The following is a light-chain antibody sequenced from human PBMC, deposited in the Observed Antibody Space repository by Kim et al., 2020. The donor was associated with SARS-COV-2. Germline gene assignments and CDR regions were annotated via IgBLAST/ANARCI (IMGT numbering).Light chain of an antibody. V-gene: IGLV3-1*01. CDR2: QNN. CDR3: QTWDSSTYV. CDR1: RLGDKY. J-gene: IGLJ1*01. Sequence: VPPGQTATITCSGDRLGDKYACWYQQKPGQSPVLVIYQNNKRPSGIPERFSGSNSGNTATLTISGTQAMDEADYYCQTWDSSTYVFGTGTKVTVL.